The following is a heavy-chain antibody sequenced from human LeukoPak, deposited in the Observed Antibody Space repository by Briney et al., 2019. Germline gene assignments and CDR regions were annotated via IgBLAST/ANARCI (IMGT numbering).Heavy chain of an antibody. CDR1: GFTFSSYA. D-gene: IGHD3-3*01. Sequence: PGGSLRLSCAASGFTFSSYAMHWVRQAPGKGLEWVAVISYDGSNKYYAASVKGRFTISRDNSKNTLYLQMNSLRAEDTAVYYCARGAYYDFWSGSVWGQGTLVTVSS. V-gene: IGHV3-30-3*01. J-gene: IGHJ4*02. CDR3: ARGAYYDFWSGSV. CDR2: ISYDGSNK.